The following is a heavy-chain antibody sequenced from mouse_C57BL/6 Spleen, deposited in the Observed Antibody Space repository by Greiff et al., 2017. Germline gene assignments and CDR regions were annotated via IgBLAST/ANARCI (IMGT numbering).Heavy chain of an antibody. CDR2: IRSKSNNYAT. Sequence: EVMLVESGGGLVQPKGSLKLSCAASGFSFNTYAMNWVRQAPGKGLEWVARIRSKSNNYATYYADSVKDRFTISRDDSESMLYLQMNNLKTEDTAIYFCVMQSSLYYGSGFAYWGQGTLVTVSA. J-gene: IGHJ3*01. CDR1: GFSFNTYA. D-gene: IGHD2-2*01. V-gene: IGHV10-1*01. CDR3: VMQSSLYYGSGFAY.